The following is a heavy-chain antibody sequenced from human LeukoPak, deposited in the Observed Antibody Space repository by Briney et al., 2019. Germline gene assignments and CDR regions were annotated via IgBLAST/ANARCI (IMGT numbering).Heavy chain of an antibody. J-gene: IGHJ6*02. V-gene: IGHV3-21*01. D-gene: IGHD1/OR15-1a*01. CDR1: GSTFSSYS. CDR3: AREALNMYYGMDV. Sequence: GGSLRLSCAASGSTFSSYSMNWVRQAPGKGLEWVSSISSSSTYIYYADSVKGRFTISRDNAKSSLSLQMNSLRAEDTAVYYCAREALNMYYGMDVWGQGTTVTVSS. CDR2: ISSSSTYI.